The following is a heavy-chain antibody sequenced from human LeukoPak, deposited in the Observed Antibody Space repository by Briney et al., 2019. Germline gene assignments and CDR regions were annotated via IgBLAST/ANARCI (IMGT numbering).Heavy chain of an antibody. Sequence: ASVKASCKTSGYTFIAYYIHWVRQAPGQGLEWMGRTNPQSGGTDYAQKFQGRVTMTRDTSIATAFMELSSLTSDDMAIYYCARADSLDSWGQGTLVTVSS. CDR1: GYTFIAYY. V-gene: IGHV1-2*06. D-gene: IGHD2-15*01. CDR3: ARADSLDS. J-gene: IGHJ4*02. CDR2: TNPQSGGT.